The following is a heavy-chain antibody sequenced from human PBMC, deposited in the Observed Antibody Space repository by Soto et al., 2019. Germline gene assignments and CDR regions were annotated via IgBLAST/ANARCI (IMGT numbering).Heavy chain of an antibody. Sequence: SLGLSCAASGLIFSSYGIHWVRQAPGKGLEWVAVIWYDGSNKYYADSVKGRFTISRDNSKNTLYLQMNSLRAEDTSVYYCASSTGLVYFDYWGQGTLVTISS. D-gene: IGHD6-6*01. CDR3: ASSTGLVYFDY. J-gene: IGHJ4*02. V-gene: IGHV3-33*01. CDR1: GLIFSSYG. CDR2: IWYDGSNK.